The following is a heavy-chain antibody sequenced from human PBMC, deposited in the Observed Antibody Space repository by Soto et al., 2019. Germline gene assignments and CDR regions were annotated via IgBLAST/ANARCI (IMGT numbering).Heavy chain of an antibody. Sequence: SETLSLTCAVYGGSFSGYYWSWIRQPPGKGLEWIGEINHSGSTNYNPSLKSRVTISVDTSKNQFPLKLSSVTAADTAVYYCASQSITGTGAAADAFDIWGQGTMVTVSS. CDR2: INHSGST. CDR1: GGSFSGYY. J-gene: IGHJ3*02. V-gene: IGHV4-34*01. CDR3: ASQSITGTGAAADAFDI. D-gene: IGHD1-20*01.